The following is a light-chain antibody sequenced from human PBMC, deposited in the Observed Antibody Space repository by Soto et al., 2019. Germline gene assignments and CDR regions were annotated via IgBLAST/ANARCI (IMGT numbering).Light chain of an antibody. CDR3: SSYAGIYIHVA. CDR1: SSDVGAYDY. Sequence: QSALTQPRSVSGSPGQSVTISCTGTSSDVGAYDYVSWYQQHPGKAPKLMIYDVFKRPSGVPDRFSGSKSGNTASLTISGLQAEDEADYYCSSYAGIYIHVAIGGGIKLTVL. CDR2: DVF. J-gene: IGLJ2*01. V-gene: IGLV2-11*01.